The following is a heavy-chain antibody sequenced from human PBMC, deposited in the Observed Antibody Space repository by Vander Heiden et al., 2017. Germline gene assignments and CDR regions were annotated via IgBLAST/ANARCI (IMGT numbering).Heavy chain of an antibody. D-gene: IGHD6-6*01. CDR3: ARHTEYSTSPEGRWFDP. CDR1: GGFIRGSAYY. CDR2: IYYSGST. J-gene: IGHJ5*02. Sequence: QLQLQESGPGLVKPSETLSLTCSVPGGFIRGSAYYWGWIRQPPGKGLEWIGSIYYSGSTYDNPSLKSRVTISVDTSKNQYSLKVRSVTAADTAVYYCARHTEYSTSPEGRWFDPWGQGTLVTVSS. V-gene: IGHV4-39*01.